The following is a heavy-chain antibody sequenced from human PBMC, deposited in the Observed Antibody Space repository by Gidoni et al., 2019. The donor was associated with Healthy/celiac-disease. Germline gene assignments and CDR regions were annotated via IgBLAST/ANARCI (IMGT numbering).Heavy chain of an antibody. CDR1: GYSFTSYW. CDR3: ASHTRHCGGDCYQGDDAFDI. V-gene: IGHV5-51*01. D-gene: IGHD2-21*02. Sequence: EVQLVQSGAEVKKPGESLKISCKGSGYSFTSYWIGWVRQMPGKGLEWMGIIYPGDSDTRYSPSFQGQVTTSADKSISTAYLQWSSLKASDTAMYYCASHTRHCGGDCYQGDDAFDIWGQGTMVTVSS. CDR2: IYPGDSDT. J-gene: IGHJ3*02.